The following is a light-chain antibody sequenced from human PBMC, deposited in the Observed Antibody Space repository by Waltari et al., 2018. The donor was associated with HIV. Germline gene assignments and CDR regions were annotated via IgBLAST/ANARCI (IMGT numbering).Light chain of an antibody. J-gene: IGLJ3*02. V-gene: IGLV1-40*01. Sequence: QSVLTQPPSVSGAPGQRVTISCTGSSSNIGAGYAVHWYQQLPDTATTLVIFGKKNRPSGVPDRFSGSNSGTSASLAITGLQAKDEADYYCQSYDSSLSGWVFGGGTKLTVL. CDR3: QSYDSSLSGWV. CDR1: SSNIGAGYA. CDR2: GKK.